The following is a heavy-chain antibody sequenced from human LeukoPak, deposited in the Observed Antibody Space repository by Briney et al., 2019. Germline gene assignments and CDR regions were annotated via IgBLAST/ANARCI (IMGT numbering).Heavy chain of an antibody. Sequence: GGSLRLSCAASGFSYSTSTMNWVRQAPGKGLEWVSYISSSSSTIYYADSVKGRFTISRDNAKNSLFLQMNSLRDEDTAVYYCAREFYGKFDYWGQGTLVT. V-gene: IGHV3-48*02. D-gene: IGHD4-17*01. J-gene: IGHJ4*02. CDR2: ISSSSSTI. CDR3: AREFYGKFDY. CDR1: GFSYSTST.